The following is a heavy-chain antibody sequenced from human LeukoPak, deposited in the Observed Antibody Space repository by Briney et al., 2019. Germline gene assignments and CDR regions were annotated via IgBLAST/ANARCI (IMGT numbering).Heavy chain of an antibody. V-gene: IGHV4-39*01. CDR2: IYYSGST. Sequence: PSETLSLTCTVSGGSISSSSYYWCWIRQRPGKGLEWIGSIYYSGSTYYNPSLKSRVTISVDTSKNQFSLKLSSVTAADTAVYYCARHLRSPGFDLWGRGTLVTVSS. CDR1: GGSISSSSYY. CDR3: ARHLRSPGFDL. J-gene: IGHJ2*01.